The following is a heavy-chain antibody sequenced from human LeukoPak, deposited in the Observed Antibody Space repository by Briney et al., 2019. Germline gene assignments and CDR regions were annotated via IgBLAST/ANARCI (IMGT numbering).Heavy chain of an antibody. Sequence: PGRSLRLSCAASGFTFDDYAMHWVRQAPGKGLEWVSGISWNSGSIGYADSVKGRFTISRDNAKNSLYLQMNSLRAEDTALYYCAKALGLDYYYGMDVWGQGTTVTVSS. D-gene: IGHD3-16*01. CDR2: ISWNSGSI. CDR3: AKALGLDYYYGMDV. V-gene: IGHV3-9*01. CDR1: GFTFDDYA. J-gene: IGHJ6*02.